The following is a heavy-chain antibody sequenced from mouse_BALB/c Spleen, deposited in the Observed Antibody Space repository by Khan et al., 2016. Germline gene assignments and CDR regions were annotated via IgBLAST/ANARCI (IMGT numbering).Heavy chain of an antibody. CDR3: GRDFYYDGRGGCFDV. CDR2: IRSKSNNYAT. D-gene: IGHD1-1*01. Sequence: EVQLVESGGGLVQPKGSLKLSCAASGFTFNTNAMNWVRQAPGKGLEWVARIRSKSNNYATYYADSVKDRFTISRDDSQSILYLQMNNLKTEYTAMYYCGRDFYYDGRGGCFDVWGAGTTVTVSS. J-gene: IGHJ1*01. CDR1: GFTFNTNA. V-gene: IGHV10S3*01.